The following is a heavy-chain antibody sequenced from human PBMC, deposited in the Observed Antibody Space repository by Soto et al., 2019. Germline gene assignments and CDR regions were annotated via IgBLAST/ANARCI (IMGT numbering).Heavy chain of an antibody. CDR1: GGSIDSSDW. CDR2: IFHGGTI. CDR3: ARDPHYRNSWSFDS. Sequence: QVQLQESGPGLVKPSGTLSLTCAVSGGSIDSSDWWNWVRQPPGKGLEWIGEIFHGGTIIYNPSLKTRVSISVDTSRNQFSLELTSVTAAGTAVYYCARDPHYRNSWSFDSWGQGTLVTVSS. J-gene: IGHJ4*02. V-gene: IGHV4-4*02. D-gene: IGHD6-13*01.